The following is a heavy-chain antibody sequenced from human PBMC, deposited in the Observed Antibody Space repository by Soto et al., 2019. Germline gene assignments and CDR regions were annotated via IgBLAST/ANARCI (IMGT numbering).Heavy chain of an antibody. V-gene: IGHV1-69*04. CDR2: IIPILGIA. CDR1: GCTFSSYT. Sequence: ASVKVSCKASGCTFSSYTISWVRQAPGKGLEWMGRIIPILGIANYAQKFQGRVTITRDTSASTAYMELSSLRSEDTAVYYCARESYGYYYDSSGYYYGYWGQGTLVTVSS. CDR3: ARESYGYYYDSSGYYYGY. D-gene: IGHD3-22*01. J-gene: IGHJ4*02.